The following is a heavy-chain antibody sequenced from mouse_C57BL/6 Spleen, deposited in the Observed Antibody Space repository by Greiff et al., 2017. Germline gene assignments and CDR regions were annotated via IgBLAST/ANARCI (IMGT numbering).Heavy chain of an antibody. CDR2: INPYNGGT. V-gene: IGHV1-19*01. CDR3: AEGYDGYYGYFDV. Sequence: EVQLQQSGPVLVKPGASVKMSCKASGYTFTDYYMNWVKQSHGKSLEWIGVINPYNGGTSYNQKFKGKATLTVDKSSSTAYMELNSLTSEDSAVXYGAEGYDGYYGYFDVWGTGTTVTVSS. D-gene: IGHD2-3*01. CDR1: GYTFTDYY. J-gene: IGHJ1*03.